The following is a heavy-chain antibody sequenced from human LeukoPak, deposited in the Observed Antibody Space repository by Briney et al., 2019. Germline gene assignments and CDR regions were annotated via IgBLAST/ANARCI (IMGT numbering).Heavy chain of an antibody. Sequence: SETLSLTCTVSGGSINTYYWNWIRQPPGKGLEWIGYIYSSGRTNYNPSLRSRVTISVDTSKNQFSLKLSSVTAADTAVYYCARVRGIVATVNYFDYWGQGTLSPSPQ. CDR3: ARVRGIVATVNYFDY. V-gene: IGHV4-59*01. CDR1: GGSINTYY. CDR2: IYSSGRT. D-gene: IGHD5-12*01. J-gene: IGHJ4*02.